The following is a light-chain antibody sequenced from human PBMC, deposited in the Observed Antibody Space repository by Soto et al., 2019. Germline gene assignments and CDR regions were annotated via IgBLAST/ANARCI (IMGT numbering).Light chain of an antibody. V-gene: IGKV1-39*01. Sequence: DLQMTQSPSSLSASVGDRVTITCRASQSISTYLNWYQQKPGKAPKLLIYAASTLQNGVPSSFSGSGSGTEFTLTISSLQPEDFATYYCQHLNDYRYTFGQGTKVEIK. CDR3: QHLNDYRYT. CDR1: QSISTY. J-gene: IGKJ2*01. CDR2: AAS.